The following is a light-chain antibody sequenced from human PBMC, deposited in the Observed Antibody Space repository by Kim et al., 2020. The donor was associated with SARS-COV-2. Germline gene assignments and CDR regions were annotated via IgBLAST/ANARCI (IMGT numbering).Light chain of an antibody. Sequence: DIQMTQSPFYLSASVGDRVTVTCRTSQSISNYLNWYQQRPGKPHKVLIYAASSLQSGVPSRFSGSGSGTDFTLNISSLQPEDSATYYCQQSYSVPWTFGQGTKVDIK. CDR1: QSISNY. CDR2: AAS. CDR3: QQSYSVPWT. V-gene: IGKV1-39*01. J-gene: IGKJ1*01.